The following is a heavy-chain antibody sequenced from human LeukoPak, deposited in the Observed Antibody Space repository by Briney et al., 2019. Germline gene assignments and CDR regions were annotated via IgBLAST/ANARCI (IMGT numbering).Heavy chain of an antibody. Sequence: VASVKVSCKASGYTFTGYYMHWVRQAPGQGLEWMGWISPNSGGTNYAQKFQGRVTMTRDTSISTAYMELSRLRSDDTAVYYCARDPYCSSTSCYTTNWFDPWGQGTMVTFCS. CDR2: ISPNSGGT. CDR3: ARDPYCSSTSCYTTNWFDP. V-gene: IGHV1-2*02. J-gene: IGHJ5*02. D-gene: IGHD2-2*02. CDR1: GYTFTGYY.